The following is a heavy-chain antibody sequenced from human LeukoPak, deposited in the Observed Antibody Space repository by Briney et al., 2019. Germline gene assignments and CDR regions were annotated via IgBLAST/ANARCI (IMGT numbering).Heavy chain of an antibody. CDR2: IIPIFGTA. CDR3: ARDQGIAARPELDY. CDR1: GGTFSSYA. D-gene: IGHD6-6*01. J-gene: IGHJ4*02. V-gene: IGHV1-69*13. Sequence: SVKVSCKASGGTFSSYAISWVRQAPGQGLEWMGGIIPIFGTANYAQKFQGRVTITADESTSTAYMEPSSLRSEDTAVYYCARDQGIAARPELDYWGQGTLVTVSS.